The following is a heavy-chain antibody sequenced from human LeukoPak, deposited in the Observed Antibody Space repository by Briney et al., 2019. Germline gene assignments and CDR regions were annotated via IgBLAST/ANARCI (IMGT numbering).Heavy chain of an antibody. Sequence: GGSLRLSCAASGFSFSSFGMHWVRQAPGKGLEWVAFIRYDGTTKYHADSVKGRFTISRDNSKNMLHLQMNSLRTEDTAIYYCVKSWPLRFLEWVSTSNWFDPWGQGTLVTVSA. CDR1: GFSFSSFG. J-gene: IGHJ5*02. CDR3: VKSWPLRFLEWVSTSNWFDP. D-gene: IGHD3-3*01. V-gene: IGHV3-30*02. CDR2: IRYDGTTK.